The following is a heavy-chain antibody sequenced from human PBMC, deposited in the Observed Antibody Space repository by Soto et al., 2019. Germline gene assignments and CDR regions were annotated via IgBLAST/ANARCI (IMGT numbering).Heavy chain of an antibody. CDR1: GGSFSGYY. Sequence: SETLSLTCAVYGGSFSGYYWTWIRQPPGKGLEWIGGINQSGSTNYNPSLRSRVTISADTSKNQFSLNLSSVTAPDTAVYYCARLQEVVATVKNYYYGMEVWGQGTTVTV. J-gene: IGHJ6*02. D-gene: IGHD5-12*01. V-gene: IGHV4-34*01. CDR3: ARLQEVVATVKNYYYGMEV. CDR2: INQSGST.